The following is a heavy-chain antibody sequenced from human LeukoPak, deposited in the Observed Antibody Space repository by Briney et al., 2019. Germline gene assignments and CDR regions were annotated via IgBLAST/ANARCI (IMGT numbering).Heavy chain of an antibody. D-gene: IGHD5-24*01. CDR2: IYRSGST. Sequence: SETLSLTCAVSGGSISSGGYSWSWIRQPPGKGLEWIGYIYRSGSTYYNPSLKSRVTISVDRSKNQFSPKLSSVTAADTAVYYCARVRRDGYNNDAFDIWGQGTMVTVSS. CDR1: GGSISSGGYS. CDR3: ARVRRDGYNNDAFDI. V-gene: IGHV4-30-2*01. J-gene: IGHJ3*02.